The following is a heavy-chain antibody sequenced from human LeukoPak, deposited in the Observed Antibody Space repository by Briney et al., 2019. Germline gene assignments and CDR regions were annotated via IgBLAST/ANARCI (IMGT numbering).Heavy chain of an antibody. J-gene: IGHJ4*02. Sequence: GGSLRLSCAASGVPVSSNFMTWVRQAPGEGLEWVSVIYIDGSTYYADSVKGRFTISRDNSRNTLYLQMNSLRPEDTAVYYCARGQYSGSYYGFDYWGQGTLVTVSS. CDR1: GVPVSSNF. V-gene: IGHV3-53*05. D-gene: IGHD1-26*01. CDR3: ARGQYSGSYYGFDY. CDR2: IYIDGST.